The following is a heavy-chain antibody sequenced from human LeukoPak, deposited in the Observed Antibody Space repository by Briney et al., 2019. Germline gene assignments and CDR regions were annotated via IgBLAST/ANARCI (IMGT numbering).Heavy chain of an antibody. V-gene: IGHV4-38-2*02. Sequence: SETLSLTCTVSGYSISSGYYWGWIRQPPGKGLEWIGSIYHSGSTYYNPSLKSRVTISVDRSKNQFSLKLSSVTAADTAVYYCARVQFTLEVAFDYWGQGTLVTVSS. CDR1: GYSISSGYY. CDR3: ARVQFTLEVAFDY. CDR2: IYHSGST. J-gene: IGHJ4*02.